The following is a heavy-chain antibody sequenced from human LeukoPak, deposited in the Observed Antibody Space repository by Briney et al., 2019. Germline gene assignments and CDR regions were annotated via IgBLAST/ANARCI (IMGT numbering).Heavy chain of an antibody. CDR3: AREVPYYYDSSGYSTNWFDP. Sequence: SETLSLTCTVSGGSISSGSYYWSWIRQPAGKGLEWIGRIYTSGSTNYNPSLKSRVTISVDTSKNQFPLKLSSVTAADTAVYYCAREVPYYYDSSGYSTNWFDPWGQGTLVTVSS. CDR2: IYTSGST. J-gene: IGHJ5*02. V-gene: IGHV4-61*02. CDR1: GGSISSGSYY. D-gene: IGHD3-22*01.